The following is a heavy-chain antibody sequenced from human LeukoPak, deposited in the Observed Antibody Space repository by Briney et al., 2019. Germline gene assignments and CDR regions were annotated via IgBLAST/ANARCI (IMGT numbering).Heavy chain of an antibody. CDR1: GFTFSSYG. D-gene: IGHD3-22*01. Sequence: PGGSLRLSCAASGFTFSSYGMHWVRQAPGKGLGWVAVIWYDGSNKYYADSVKGRFTISRDNSKNTLYLQMNSLRAEDTAVYYCARVPDYYDSSGYYDYWGQGTLVTVSS. CDR3: ARVPDYYDSSGYYDY. V-gene: IGHV3-33*01. J-gene: IGHJ4*02. CDR2: IWYDGSNK.